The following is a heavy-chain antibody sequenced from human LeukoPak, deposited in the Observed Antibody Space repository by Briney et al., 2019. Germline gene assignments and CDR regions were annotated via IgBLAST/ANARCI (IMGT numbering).Heavy chain of an antibody. J-gene: IGHJ4*02. CDR2: MNPNSGNT. Sequence: ASVKVSCKASGYTFTSYDINWVRQATGQGLEWMGWMNPNSGNTGYAQKFQGRVTMTRNTSISTAYMELRSLRSDDTAVYYCARDRSNRYDSSGYYDYWGQGTLVTVSS. V-gene: IGHV1-8*01. CDR1: GYTFTSYD. CDR3: ARDRSNRYDSSGYYDY. D-gene: IGHD3-22*01.